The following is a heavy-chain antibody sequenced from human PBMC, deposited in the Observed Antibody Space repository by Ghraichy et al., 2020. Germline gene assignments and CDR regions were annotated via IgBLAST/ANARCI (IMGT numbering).Heavy chain of an antibody. CDR2: ISYDGSNK. V-gene: IGHV3-30*18. CDR1: GFTFSSYG. CDR3: AKGWSGYFSDY. Sequence: GGSLRLSCAASGFTFSSYGMHWVRQAPGKGLEWVAVISYDGSNKYYADSVKGRFTISRDTSKNTLYLQMNSLRAEDTAVYYCAKGWSGYFSDYWGQGTLVTVSS. J-gene: IGHJ4*02. D-gene: IGHD3-3*01.